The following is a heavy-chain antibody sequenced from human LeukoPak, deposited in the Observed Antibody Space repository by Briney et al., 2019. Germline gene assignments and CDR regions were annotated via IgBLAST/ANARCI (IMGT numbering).Heavy chain of an antibody. CDR3: ARDQGIVGAMYYFDY. J-gene: IGHJ4*02. CDR2: ISSSSSYI. CDR1: GFTFSSHS. Sequence: PGGSLRLSCAASGFTFSSHSKNWVRQAPGKGLEWVSSISSSSSYIYYADSVRGRFTISRDNAKNSLYLQMNSLRAEDTAVYYCARDQGIVGAMYYFDYWGQGTLVTVSS. D-gene: IGHD1-26*01. V-gene: IGHV3-21*01.